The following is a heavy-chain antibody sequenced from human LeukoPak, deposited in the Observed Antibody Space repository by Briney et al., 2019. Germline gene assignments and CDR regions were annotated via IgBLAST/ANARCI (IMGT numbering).Heavy chain of an antibody. CDR1: GGTFSSYT. D-gene: IGHD2-2*02. V-gene: IGHV1-69*04. CDR3: ARDMVPAAIDVVRFDP. CDR2: IIPILGIA. J-gene: IGHJ5*02. Sequence: APVKVSCKASGGTFSSYTISWVRQTPGQGLEWMGRIIPILGIANYTQKFQGRVTITADKSTSTAYMELSSLRSEDTAVYYCARDMVPAAIDVVRFDPWGQGTLVTVSS.